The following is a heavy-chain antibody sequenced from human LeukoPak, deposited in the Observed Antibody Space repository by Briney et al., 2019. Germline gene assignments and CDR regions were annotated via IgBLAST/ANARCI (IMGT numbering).Heavy chain of an antibody. CDR2: INGRGDNT. CDR3: AKDRVSPGFNLFDP. V-gene: IGHV3-23*01. J-gene: IGHJ5*02. CDR1: GFTFSTYA. D-gene: IGHD3-16*01. Sequence: GGSLRLSCAASGFTFSTYAMSWVRQAPGKGLEWVSAINGRGDNTYYADFVKGRFTISRDNSKSTVFLQMNSLRTEDTAVYYCAKDRVSPGFNLFDPWGQGTLVTVSS.